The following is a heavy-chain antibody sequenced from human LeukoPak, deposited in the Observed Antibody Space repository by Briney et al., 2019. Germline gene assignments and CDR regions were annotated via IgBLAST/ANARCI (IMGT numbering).Heavy chain of an antibody. V-gene: IGHV1-8*03. CDR1: GYTFTSYD. J-gene: IGHJ4*02. CDR2: MNPNSGNT. Sequence: GASVKVSCKASGYTFTSYDINWVRQATGQGLEWMGWMNPNSGNTGYAQKFLGRVTITRNTSISTAYMELSSLRSEDTTVYYCARALGGILTYDYWGQGTLVTVSS. CDR3: ARALGGILTYDY. D-gene: IGHD3-9*01.